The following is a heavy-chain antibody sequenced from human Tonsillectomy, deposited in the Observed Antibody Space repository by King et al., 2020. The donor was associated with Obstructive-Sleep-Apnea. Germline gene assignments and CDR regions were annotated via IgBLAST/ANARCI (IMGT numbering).Heavy chain of an antibody. J-gene: IGHJ4*02. CDR3: AREAPSIAVAGPFDY. CDR2: ISYDGSDK. V-gene: IGHV3-30*04. D-gene: IGHD6-19*01. Sequence: VQLVQSGGGVVQPGRSLRLSCAASGFTFSSYTMHWVRQAPGKGLEWVAVISYDGSDKYYADSVKGRFTISRDNSKNTLYLQMNSLRAEDTAVYYCAREAPSIAVAGPFDYWGQGTLVTVSS. CDR1: GFTFSSYT.